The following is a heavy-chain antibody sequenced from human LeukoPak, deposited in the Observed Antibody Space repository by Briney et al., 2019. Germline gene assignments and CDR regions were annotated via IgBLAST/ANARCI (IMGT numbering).Heavy chain of an antibody. CDR2: IWYDGSNK. Sequence: GGSLRLSCGASGFTFSIYAMSWVRQAPGKGLEWVAVIWYDGSNKYYADSVKGRFTISRDNSKNTLFLQMNSLRAEDTAVYYCARDMGIGELFLDYWGQGTLVTVSS. D-gene: IGHD3-10*01. J-gene: IGHJ4*02. CDR3: ARDMGIGELFLDY. V-gene: IGHV3-33*08. CDR1: GFTFSIYA.